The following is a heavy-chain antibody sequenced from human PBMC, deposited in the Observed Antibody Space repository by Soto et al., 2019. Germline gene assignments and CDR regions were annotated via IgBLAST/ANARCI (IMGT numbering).Heavy chain of an antibody. J-gene: IGHJ5*02. D-gene: IGHD3-16*01. CDR2: IGGSDDSP. V-gene: IGHV3-23*01. CDR3: AKRGMYRNWFDP. Sequence: ILSCAASGFIFSTYAMSWVRQAPGKGLEWVSAIGGSDDSPYYADSVKGRFTISRDNSKNTLYLQMNSLTADDTAVYYCAKRGMYRNWFDPCGQVPLVPVSS. CDR1: GFIFSTYA.